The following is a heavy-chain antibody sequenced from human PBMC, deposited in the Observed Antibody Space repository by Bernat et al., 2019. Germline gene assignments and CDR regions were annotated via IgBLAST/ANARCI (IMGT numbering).Heavy chain of an antibody. CDR2: SKSKTDCGTT. J-gene: IGHJ4*02. Sequence: EVQLVESGGDLVQPGRSLRLSCTGSGFTFGNSAMSWFRQAPGKGLEWVGRSKSKTDCGTTDYAAPVKGRFTISRDDSKNTLYLQMNSLKTEDTAVYYCTTTPSYYGNEYWGQGTLVTVSS. V-gene: IGHV3-15*01. CDR3: TTTPSYYGNEY. D-gene: IGHD4-11*01. CDR1: GFTFGNSA.